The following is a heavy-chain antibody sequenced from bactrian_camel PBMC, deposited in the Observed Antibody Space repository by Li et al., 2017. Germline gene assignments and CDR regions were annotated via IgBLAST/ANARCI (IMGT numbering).Heavy chain of an antibody. V-gene: IGHV3S25*01. J-gene: IGHJ4*01. CDR3: AAEVGVLYWAYNL. Sequence: QLVESGGGLVQPGGSLRLSCAASGLTDSSPCIAWFRQAPGKEREGVAGTGGGSGRTYYTDSVKGRFTISQDNAKNTLYLQMDSLKPEDTAVYYCAAEVGVLYWAYNLCGQGTQVTVS. CDR2: TGGGSGRT. D-gene: IGHD1*01. CDR1: GLTDSSPC.